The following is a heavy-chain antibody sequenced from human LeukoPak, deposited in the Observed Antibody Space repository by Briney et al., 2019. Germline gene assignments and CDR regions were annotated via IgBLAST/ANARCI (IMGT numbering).Heavy chain of an antibody. CDR3: ASLPFDWLFNQPYYFDY. CDR2: IYDSGST. V-gene: IGHV4-39*01. Sequence: MASETLSLTCTVSGGSISSSSYYWGWIRQPPGKGLEWIGCIYDSGSTYYNPSLKSRVTISVDTSKNQFSLKLSSVTAADTAVYYCASLPFDWLFNQPYYFDYWGQGTLVTVSS. J-gene: IGHJ4*02. D-gene: IGHD3-9*01. CDR1: GGSISSSSYY.